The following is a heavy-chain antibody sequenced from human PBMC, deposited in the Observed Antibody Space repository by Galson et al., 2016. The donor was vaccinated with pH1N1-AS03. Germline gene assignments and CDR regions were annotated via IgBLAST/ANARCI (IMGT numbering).Heavy chain of an antibody. CDR1: GGSITINY. D-gene: IGHD3-3*01. CDR2: ISYSGFT. CDR3: ARLYAVWSGYPSFDY. J-gene: IGHJ4*02. V-gene: IGHV4-59*01. Sequence: ETLSLTCTVSGGSITINYWIWIRQPPGKGLEWIGYISYSGFTNYNPSLKSRVTTSVDTSKNQFSLKLSPVTAADTAVYFCARLYAVWSGYPSFDYWGQGTLVTVSS.